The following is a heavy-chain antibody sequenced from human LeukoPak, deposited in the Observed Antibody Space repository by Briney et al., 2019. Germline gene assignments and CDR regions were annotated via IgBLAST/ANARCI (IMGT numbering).Heavy chain of an antibody. D-gene: IGHD6-13*01. CDR3: ARAGIAAAGMRRYYYYYMDV. V-gene: IGHV4-4*07. Sequence: SETLSLTCTVSGGSISSYYWRWIRQPAGKGLEWIGRIYTSGSTNYNPSLKSRVTMSVDTSKNQFSLKLSSVTAADTAVYYSARAGIAAAGMRRYYYYYMDVWGKGTTVTVSS. J-gene: IGHJ6*03. CDR1: GGSISSYY. CDR2: IYTSGST.